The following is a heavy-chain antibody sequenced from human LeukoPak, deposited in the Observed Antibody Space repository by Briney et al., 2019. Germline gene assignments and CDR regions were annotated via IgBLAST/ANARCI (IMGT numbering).Heavy chain of an antibody. J-gene: IGHJ5*02. D-gene: IGHD4-23*01. Sequence: ASVKVSCKASGYTFTGYYMHWVRQAPGQGLEWMGWINPNSGGTNYAQKFQGWVTMTRDTSISTAYMELCRLRSDDTAVYYCARDPQDYGGNSNWFDPWGQGTLVTVSS. CDR1: GYTFTGYY. CDR3: ARDPQDYGGNSNWFDP. CDR2: INPNSGGT. V-gene: IGHV1-2*04.